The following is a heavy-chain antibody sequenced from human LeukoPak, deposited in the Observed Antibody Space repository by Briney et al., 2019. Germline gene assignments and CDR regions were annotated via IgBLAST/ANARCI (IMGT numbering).Heavy chain of an antibody. Sequence: KPSETLSLTCTVSGGSISSSSYYWGWIRQPPGKGLEWIGSIYYSGSTYYNPSLKSRVTISVDTSKNQFSLKLSSVTAADTAVYYCARVMITFGGVIVGHYYYYYMDVWGKGTTVTVSS. CDR3: ARVMITFGGVIVGHYYYYYMDV. CDR2: IYYSGST. D-gene: IGHD3-16*02. CDR1: GGSISSSSYY. V-gene: IGHV4-39*01. J-gene: IGHJ6*03.